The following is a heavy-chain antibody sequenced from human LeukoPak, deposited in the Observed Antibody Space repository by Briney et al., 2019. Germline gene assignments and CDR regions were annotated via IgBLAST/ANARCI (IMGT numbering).Heavy chain of an antibody. J-gene: IGHJ4*02. D-gene: IGHD1-26*01. CDR3: ARLQRGGTYWLYYFDS. Sequence: SETLSLTCTVSGGSISSSSYYWGWIRQPPGKAPEWIGSIFYSGSTYYNVSLESRVTISVDTSRNQFFLKLNSVTAADTAVYYCARLQRGGTYWLYYFDSWGQGTLVTVSS. CDR1: GGSISSSSYY. CDR2: IFYSGST. V-gene: IGHV4-39*01.